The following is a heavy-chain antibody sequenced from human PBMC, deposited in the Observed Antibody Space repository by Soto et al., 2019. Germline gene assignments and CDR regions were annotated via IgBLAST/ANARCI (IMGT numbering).Heavy chain of an antibody. J-gene: IGHJ4*02. CDR1: GGSISSSNW. V-gene: IGHV4-4*02. CDR2: IYHSGST. Sequence: QVQLQESGPGLVKPSGTLSLTCAVSGGSISSSNWWSWVRQPPGKGLEWIGEIYHSGSTNYNPSLQSRVTISVDKSKNQFSLKLSSVTAADTAVYYCASRTAVIAARSPFDYWGQGTLVTVSS. D-gene: IGHD6-6*01. CDR3: ASRTAVIAARSPFDY.